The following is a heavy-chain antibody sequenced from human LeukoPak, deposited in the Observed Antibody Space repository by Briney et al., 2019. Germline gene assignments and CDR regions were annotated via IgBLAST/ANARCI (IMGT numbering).Heavy chain of an antibody. Sequence: GGSLRLSCAASGFTFSSYAMSWVRQAPGKGLEWVAVISYDGSNKYYADSVKGRFTISRDNSKNTLYLQMNSLRAEDTAVYYCAREALAAARDFDYWGQGTLVTVSS. V-gene: IGHV3-30-3*01. J-gene: IGHJ4*02. D-gene: IGHD6-13*01. CDR1: GFTFSSYA. CDR2: ISYDGSNK. CDR3: AREALAAARDFDY.